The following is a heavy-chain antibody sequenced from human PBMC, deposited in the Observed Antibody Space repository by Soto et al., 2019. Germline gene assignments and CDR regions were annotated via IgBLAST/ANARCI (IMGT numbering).Heavy chain of an antibody. V-gene: IGHV3-73*02. CDR3: TRPDYGGNSGTGDY. CDR2: IRSHTNNYAT. D-gene: IGHD2-21*01. CDR1: GLAFTGSG. Sequence: EVPLVESGGGLVQPGGSLKLSCETSGLAFTGSGIHWVRQAFGKGLEWVGRIRSHTNNYATQYAASVKGRFIISRDDSKNTAYLQMNSLKTEDSAVYYCTRPDYGGNSGTGDYWGQGTLVIVSS. J-gene: IGHJ4*02.